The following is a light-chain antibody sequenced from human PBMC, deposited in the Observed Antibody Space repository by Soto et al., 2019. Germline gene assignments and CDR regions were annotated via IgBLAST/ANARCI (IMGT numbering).Light chain of an antibody. CDR3: QQYGRT. V-gene: IGKV3-20*01. Sequence: VVLTQSPCALSLYPGERATLSCRASQSISTNYLAWYQQKPGQAPKLLIYAASSRLTGIPDRFSGSGSGTDFTLTISRLEPEDFALYYCQQYGRTFGQGTRLEIK. CDR2: AAS. J-gene: IGKJ5*01. CDR1: QSISTNY.